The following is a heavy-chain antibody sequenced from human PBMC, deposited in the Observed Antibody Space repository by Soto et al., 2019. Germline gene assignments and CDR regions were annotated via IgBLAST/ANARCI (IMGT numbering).Heavy chain of an antibody. J-gene: IGHJ5*02. CDR1: GCSISSSSYY. D-gene: IGHD1-26*01. CDR2: IYYSGST. Sequence: SETLSLTCTVSGCSISSSSYYWGWIRQPPGKGLEWIGSIYYSGSTYYNPSLKSRVTISVDTSKNHFSLKLSSVTAADTAVYYCATQEVGGSYVYTFDPWGQGTLVTVS. CDR3: ATQEVGGSYVYTFDP. V-gene: IGHV4-39*02.